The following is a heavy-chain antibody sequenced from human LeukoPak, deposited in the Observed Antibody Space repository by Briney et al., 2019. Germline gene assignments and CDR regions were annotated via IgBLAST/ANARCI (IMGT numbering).Heavy chain of an antibody. CDR3: ARLRYDDILTGYSLYYFDY. D-gene: IGHD3-9*01. CDR2: IYPGDSDT. J-gene: IGHJ4*02. V-gene: IGHV5-51*01. CDR1: GYSFTSYW. Sequence: GESLKISCKGSGYSFTSYWIGWVRQMPGKGLEWMGIIYPGDSDTRYSPSFQGQVTISVDKSISTAYLQWSSLKASDTAMYYCARLRYDDILTGYSLYYFDYWGQGTLVTVSS.